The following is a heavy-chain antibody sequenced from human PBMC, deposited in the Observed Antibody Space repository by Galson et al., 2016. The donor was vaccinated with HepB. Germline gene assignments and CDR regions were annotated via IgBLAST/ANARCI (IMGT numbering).Heavy chain of an antibody. CDR1: GFTFNRRG. CDR3: VKRHEYCHPVGCSVDS. J-gene: IGHJ4*02. D-gene: IGHD2/OR15-2a*01. CDR2: DSMDGRRK. Sequence: SLRLSCAASGFTFNRRGMHWVRQAPGKGLEWVAADSMDGRRKFYADSVKGRFTISRDNSNNMHFLQMSSLRVDDTAVYYCVKRHEYCHPVGCSVDSWGQGTLVSVSS. V-gene: IGHV3-30*18.